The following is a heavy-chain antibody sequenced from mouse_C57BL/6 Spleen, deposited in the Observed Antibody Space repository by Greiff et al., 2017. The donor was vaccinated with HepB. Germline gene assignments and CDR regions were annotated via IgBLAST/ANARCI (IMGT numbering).Heavy chain of an antibody. D-gene: IGHD1-1*01. CDR2: IWTGGGT. CDR3: ARMGITTVAVPYYAMDY. CDR1: GFSLTSYA. Sequence: VQVVESGPGLVAPSQSLSITCTVSGFSLTSYAISWVRQPPGKGLEWLGVIWTGGGTNYNSALKSRLSISKDNSKSQVFLKMNSLQTDDTARYYCARMGITTVAVPYYAMDYWGQGTSVTVSS. V-gene: IGHV2-9-1*01. J-gene: IGHJ4*01.